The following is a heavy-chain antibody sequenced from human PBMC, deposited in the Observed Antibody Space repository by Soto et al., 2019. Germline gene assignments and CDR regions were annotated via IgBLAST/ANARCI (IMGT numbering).Heavy chain of an antibody. Sequence: PSETLSLTCTVSGGSISSSDYYWSWIRQPPGKGLEWIGYISYSGSAYYNPSLKSRLTILKDTSQNQFSLKLNSVTVADTAVYYCARDGRQMVRGVMISGGTDVWGQGTTGTVSS. J-gene: IGHJ6*02. CDR1: GGSISSSDYY. CDR3: ARDGRQMVRGVMISGGTDV. D-gene: IGHD3-10*01. CDR2: ISYSGSA. V-gene: IGHV4-30-4*01.